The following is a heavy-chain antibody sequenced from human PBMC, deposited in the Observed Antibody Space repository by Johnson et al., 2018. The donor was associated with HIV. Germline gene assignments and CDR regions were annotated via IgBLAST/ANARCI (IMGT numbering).Heavy chain of an antibody. V-gene: IGHV3-9*01. CDR1: GFTFDDYA. J-gene: IGHJ3*02. D-gene: IGHD1-26*01. CDR3: AKDLRAVGATDAFDI. Sequence: VQVVESGGGLVQPGGSLRLSCAASGFTFDDYAMHWVRQAPGKGLEWVSGISWNSGSIGYADSLKGRFTISRDNAKNSLYLQMNSLRAEDTALYYCAKDLRAVGATDAFDIWGQGTMVTVSS. CDR2: ISWNSGSI.